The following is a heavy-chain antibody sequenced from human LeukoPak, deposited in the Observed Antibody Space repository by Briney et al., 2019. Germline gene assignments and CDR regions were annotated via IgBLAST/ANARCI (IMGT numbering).Heavy chain of an antibody. V-gene: IGHV3-48*03. CDR3: ARSLKRYFDWFIAFDI. J-gene: IGHJ3*02. CDR2: ISSSGSTI. Sequence: PGGSLRLSCAASGFTFSSYEMNWVRQAPGKGLEWVSYISSSGSTIYYADSVKGRFTISRDNAKNSLYLQMNSLRAEDTAVYYCARSLKRYFDWFIAFDIWGQGTMVTVSS. CDR1: GFTFSSYE. D-gene: IGHD3-9*01.